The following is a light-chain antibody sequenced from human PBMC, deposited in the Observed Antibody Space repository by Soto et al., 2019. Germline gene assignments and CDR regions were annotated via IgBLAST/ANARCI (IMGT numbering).Light chain of an antibody. CDR2: DNS. CDR3: QVRDSSSDHVG. J-gene: IGLJ2*01. V-gene: IGLV3-21*02. CDR1: NIGNKN. Sequence: SYELTQPPSVSVAPGQTARITWGGNNIGNKNVPWYQQRPGQAPVLVVYDNSHRPSGIPEVFSGAISGNTATLTISRVEAGDEADYYCQVRDSSSDHVGFGGGTKLTFL.